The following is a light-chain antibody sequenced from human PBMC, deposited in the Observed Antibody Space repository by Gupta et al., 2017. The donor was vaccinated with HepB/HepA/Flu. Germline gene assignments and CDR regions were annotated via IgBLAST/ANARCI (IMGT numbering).Light chain of an antibody. CDR3: HQSSGSPPT. CDR2: NAS. V-gene: IGKV1-39*01. Sequence: DIQMTQSPSSLSASVGGRLTITCRTSQNINNYLSCYQMRPGKAPHLLIYNASFLQGAVPARFIGGGSSTAFTLTIIRLLPQDFATYYCHQSSGSPPTFGQGTKLEIK. J-gene: IGKJ1*01. CDR1: QNINNY.